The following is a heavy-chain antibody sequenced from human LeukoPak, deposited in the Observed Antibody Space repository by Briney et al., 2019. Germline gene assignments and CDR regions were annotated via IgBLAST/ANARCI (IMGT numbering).Heavy chain of an antibody. CDR3: ARVYYYGSGSYPIYYYYYYMDV. J-gene: IGHJ6*03. V-gene: IGHV3-7*01. D-gene: IGHD3-10*01. CDR2: INQDGSEK. Sequence: PGGSLRLSCAASGFTFSSSWMTWVRQAPGKGLEGVANINQDGSEKYYVDSVKGRFTISRDNAKNSLYLQMNSLRAEDTAVYYCARVYYYGSGSYPIYYYYYYMDVWGKGTTVTVSS. CDR1: GFTFSSSW.